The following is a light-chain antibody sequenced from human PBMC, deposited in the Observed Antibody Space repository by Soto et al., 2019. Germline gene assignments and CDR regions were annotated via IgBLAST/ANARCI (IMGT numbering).Light chain of an antibody. J-gene: IGLJ1*01. CDR1: SSDVGGYNY. V-gene: IGLV2-14*01. CDR3: SSFTNTITRYA. CDR2: EVS. Sequence: QSVLTQPPSASGSPGQSVTISCTGTSSDVGGYNYVSWFQHHPGKAPKLIIYEVSYRPSGVSARFSGSKSGDTASLTISGLQAEDEADYYCSSFTNTITRYAFGTGTKVTVL.